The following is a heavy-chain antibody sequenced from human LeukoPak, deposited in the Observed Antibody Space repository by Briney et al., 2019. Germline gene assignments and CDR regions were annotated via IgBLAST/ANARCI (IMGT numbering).Heavy chain of an antibody. J-gene: IGHJ6*02. Sequence: GGSLRLSCAASGFTFDDYAMHWVRQAPGKGLEWVSGISWNSGSIGYADSVKGRFTISRDNAKNSLYLQMSGLRAEDTALYYCAKGLYDSSGYLYYYYGLDVWGQGTTVTVSS. CDR1: GFTFDDYA. D-gene: IGHD3-22*01. CDR3: AKGLYDSSGYLYYYYGLDV. CDR2: ISWNSGSI. V-gene: IGHV3-9*01.